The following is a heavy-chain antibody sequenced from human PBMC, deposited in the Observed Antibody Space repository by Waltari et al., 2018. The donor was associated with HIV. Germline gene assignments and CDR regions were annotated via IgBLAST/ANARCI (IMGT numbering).Heavy chain of an antibody. V-gene: IGHV3-48*01. CDR1: GFAFCRFG. CDR2: ITSNGNSN. CDR3: ARDLVGDTAMVASPSDY. J-gene: IGHJ4*02. D-gene: IGHD5-18*01. Sequence: EVQLVESGGGLVPSEGCLSPSWAGYGFAFCRFGMHWVRQAPGKRLEGFSYITSNGNSNYYADSVKVRFTSSRDKAKSALYLQTNALRAEDTAVYYCARDLVGDTAMVASPSDYGGPGALVAVAS.